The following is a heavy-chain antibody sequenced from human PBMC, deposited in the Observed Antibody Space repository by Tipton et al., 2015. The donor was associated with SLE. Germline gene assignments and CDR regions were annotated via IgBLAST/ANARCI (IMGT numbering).Heavy chain of an antibody. CDR2: IYYSGST. J-gene: IGHJ3*02. V-gene: IGHV4-38-2*01. CDR1: GYSISSGYY. Sequence: TLSLTCAVSGYSISSGYYWGWIRQPPGKGLEWIGYIYYSGSTNYNPSLKSRVTISVDTSKNQFSLKLSSVTAADTAVYYCARQAVTMVRGAFDIWGQGTMVTVSS. CDR3: ARQAVTMVRGAFDI. D-gene: IGHD3-10*01.